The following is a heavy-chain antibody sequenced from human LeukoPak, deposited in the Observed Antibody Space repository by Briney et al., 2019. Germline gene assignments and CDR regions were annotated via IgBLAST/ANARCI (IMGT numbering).Heavy chain of an antibody. Sequence: GGSLRLSCAASGFTFSSYAMSWVRQAPGKGLEWVSAISGSGGSTYYADSVKGRLTISRDNSKNTLYLQMNSLRAEDTAVYYCVLEGITMIVVAHGGYWGQGTLVTVSS. J-gene: IGHJ4*02. CDR3: VLEGITMIVVAHGGY. V-gene: IGHV3-23*01. CDR2: ISGSGGST. D-gene: IGHD3-22*01. CDR1: GFTFSSYA.